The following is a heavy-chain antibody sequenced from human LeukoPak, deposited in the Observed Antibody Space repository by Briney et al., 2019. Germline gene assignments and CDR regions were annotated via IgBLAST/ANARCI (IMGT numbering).Heavy chain of an antibody. J-gene: IGHJ1*01. CDR2: IYYSGST. V-gene: IGHV4-30-4*02. D-gene: IGHD5-12*01. Sequence: SETLSLTCTVSGDSISSGNYYWTWIRQPPGKGLEWIGYIYYSGSTFYNPSLKSRVTISVDTSKNGFSLKLSSVTAADTAVYYCARAGGGYDWERYFQHWGQGTLVTVSS. CDR3: ARAGGGYDWERYFQH. CDR1: GDSISSGNYY.